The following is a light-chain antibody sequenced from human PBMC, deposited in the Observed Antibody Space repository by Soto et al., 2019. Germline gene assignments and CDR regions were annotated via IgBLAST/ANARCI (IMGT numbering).Light chain of an antibody. V-gene: IGLV1-47*02. CDR3: AVWDDSLNAYV. J-gene: IGLJ1*01. CDR2: SXX. Sequence: QSALTQPPSASGTPGQKVFISCSGSSSNIGSNYVYWHQQLPGTAPKLLIYSXXXXPSGVHXRFSGSKSPNSASLAISGLRSGDEADYYCAVWDDSLNAYVFGAGTKVNVL. CDR1: SSNIGSNY.